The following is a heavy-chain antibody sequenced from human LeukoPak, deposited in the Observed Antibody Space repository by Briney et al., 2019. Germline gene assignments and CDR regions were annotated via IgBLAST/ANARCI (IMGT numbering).Heavy chain of an antibody. CDR3: AREVTYCGGDCYLLGAFDI. CDR1: GGSISSGSYY. CDR2: IYYSGST. V-gene: IGHV4-61*01. D-gene: IGHD2-21*01. J-gene: IGHJ3*02. Sequence: PSETLSLTCTVSGGSISSGSYYWSWIRQPPGKGLEWIGYIYYSGSTNYNPSLKSRVTISVDTSKNQFSLKLSSVTAADTAVYYCAREVTYCGGDCYLLGAFDIWGQGTMVTVSS.